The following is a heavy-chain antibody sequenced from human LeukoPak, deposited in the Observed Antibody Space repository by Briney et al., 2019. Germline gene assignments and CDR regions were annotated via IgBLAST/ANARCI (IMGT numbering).Heavy chain of an antibody. CDR2: ISSSSSYI. Sequence: GGSLKLSCAASGFTFSSYSMTWVRQAPGKGLEWVSSISSSSSYIYYADSMKGRFTISRDNAKNSLYLQMNSLRAEDTAVYYCAVAAAGSYDYWGQGTLVTVSS. V-gene: IGHV3-21*01. CDR1: GFTFSSYS. J-gene: IGHJ4*02. D-gene: IGHD6-13*01. CDR3: AVAAAGSYDY.